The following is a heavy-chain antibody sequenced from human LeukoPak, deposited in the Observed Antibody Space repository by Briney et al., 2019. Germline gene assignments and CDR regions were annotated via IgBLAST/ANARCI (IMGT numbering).Heavy chain of an antibody. CDR3: ARDEYLWSGYYPNQAFDY. V-gene: IGHV3-7*01. Sequence: PGGSLRLSCAASGFTFSDYYMSWIRQAPGKGLEWVANIKQDGSEKYYVDSVKGRFTISRDNAKNSLYLQMNSLRAEDTAVYYCARDEYLWSGYYPNQAFDYWGQGTLVTVSS. D-gene: IGHD3-3*01. CDR2: IKQDGSEK. J-gene: IGHJ4*02. CDR1: GFTFSDYY.